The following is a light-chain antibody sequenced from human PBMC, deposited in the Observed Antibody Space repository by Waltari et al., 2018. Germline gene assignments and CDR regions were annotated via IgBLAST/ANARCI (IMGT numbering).Light chain of an antibody. J-gene: IGLJ2*01. Sequence: QSALTQPASVSGSPGQSLTISCTGTSRDVGGYNYLSWYQHQPGKAPKLIIYEVSNRPSGVSNRFSGSKSGNTASLTISGLQAEDEGDYYCTSYTSSSISHVLFGGGTKLSVL. CDR2: EVS. V-gene: IGLV2-14*01. CDR3: TSYTSSSISHVL. CDR1: SRDVGGYNY.